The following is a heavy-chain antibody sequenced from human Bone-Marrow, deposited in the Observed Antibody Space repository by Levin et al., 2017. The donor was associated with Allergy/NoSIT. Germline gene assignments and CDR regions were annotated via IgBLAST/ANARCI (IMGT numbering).Heavy chain of an antibody. V-gene: IGHV2-5*02. CDR3: ARGLQFLTWFQSFYFDY. J-gene: IGHJ4*02. CDR1: GFSLSTPEVA. D-gene: IGHD3-3*01. Sequence: SGPTLVKPTQTLTLTCSFSGFSLSTPEVAVAWFRQPPGKALEWVAAIYWDDEKFYSPSLKTRLTINGDTTNNEVVLTMTHVDTVDTATYFCARGLQFLTWFQSFYFDYWGQGTLVTVSS. CDR2: IYWDDEK.